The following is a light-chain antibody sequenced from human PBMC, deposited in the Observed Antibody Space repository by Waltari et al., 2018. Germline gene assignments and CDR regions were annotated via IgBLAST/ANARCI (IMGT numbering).Light chain of an antibody. Sequence: DIQMTQSPSTLSASVGARVTITCRASQSISSWLAWYQQKPGKAPKLLIYKASNLETGVPSRFSGSGSGTEFTLTISSPQPDDFATYYCQQYNSYSTFGQGTKVEIK. CDR3: QQYNSYST. CDR2: KAS. V-gene: IGKV1-5*03. J-gene: IGKJ1*01. CDR1: QSISSW.